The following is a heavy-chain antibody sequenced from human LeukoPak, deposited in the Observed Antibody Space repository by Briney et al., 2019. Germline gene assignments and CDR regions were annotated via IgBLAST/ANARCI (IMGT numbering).Heavy chain of an antibody. D-gene: IGHD6-13*01. CDR3: ARCSNRRGSRPLGVAFDI. V-gene: IGHV4-39*07. CDR2: INHSGST. CDR1: GGSISSSSYY. Sequence: SETLSLTCTVSGGSISSSSYYWGWIRQPPGKGLEWIGEINHSGSTNYNPSLKSRVTISVDTSKNQFSLKLSSVTAADTAVYYCARCSNRRGSRPLGVAFDIWGQGTMVTVSS. J-gene: IGHJ3*02.